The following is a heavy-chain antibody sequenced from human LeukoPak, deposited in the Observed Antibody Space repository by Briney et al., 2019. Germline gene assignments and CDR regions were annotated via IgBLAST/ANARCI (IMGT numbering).Heavy chain of an antibody. CDR2: INIDGSST. V-gene: IGHV3-74*01. CDR3: ARDEARYSSSHIDY. D-gene: IGHD6-13*01. J-gene: IGHJ4*02. CDR1: GFTFSSYW. Sequence: GGYLRLSCAASGFTFSSYWLHWVRQAQGQGLVWVSLINIDGSSTSYADSVKGRFTISRDNAKNTLYLQMNSLRAEDTAVYYCARDEARYSSSHIDYWGQGTLVTVSS.